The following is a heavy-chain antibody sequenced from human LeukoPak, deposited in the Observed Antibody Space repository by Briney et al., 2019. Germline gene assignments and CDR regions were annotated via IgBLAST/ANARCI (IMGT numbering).Heavy chain of an antibody. CDR1: GGSISSGGYY. Sequence: SSETLSLTCTVSGGSISSGGYYWSWIRQSPGKGLEWIGYIYHSGSTYYNPSLKSRVTISVDRSKNQFSLKLSSVTAADTAVYYCARVYSSGSRAFQHWGQGTLVTVSS. CDR2: IYHSGST. V-gene: IGHV4-30-2*06. CDR3: ARVYSSGSRAFQH. D-gene: IGHD6-19*01. J-gene: IGHJ1*01.